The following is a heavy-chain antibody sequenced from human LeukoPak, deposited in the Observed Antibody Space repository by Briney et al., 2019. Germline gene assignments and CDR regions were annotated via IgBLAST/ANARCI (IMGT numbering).Heavy chain of an antibody. CDR1: GYSFTSYW. D-gene: IGHD1-1*01. V-gene: IGHV5-51*01. Sequence: PGESLKISCKSSGYSFTSYWIGWVRQMPGEGLEWMGIIYPGDSDTRYSPSFQGQVTISADKSISTAYLQWSSLKASDTAMYYCARPRTSGTSYDAFDIWGQGTMVTVSS. CDR3: ARPRTSGTSYDAFDI. CDR2: IYPGDSDT. J-gene: IGHJ3*02.